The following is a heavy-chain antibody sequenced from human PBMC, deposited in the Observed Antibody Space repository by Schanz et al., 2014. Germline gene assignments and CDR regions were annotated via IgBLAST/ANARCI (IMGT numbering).Heavy chain of an antibody. CDR3: GRGYSRSYIDF. J-gene: IGHJ4*02. D-gene: IGHD5-12*01. Sequence: QVQLVQSGAEVKKPGASVKVSCKASGYTFTSDSMHWVRQAPGQGLEWMGMINPSGGSTRYGQKCQGRITVTTDTSTSTVYLELSSRRSDDTAVYYCGRGYSRSYIDFWGQGTLITVSS. CDR2: INPSGGST. V-gene: IGHV1-46*03. CDR1: GYTFTSDS.